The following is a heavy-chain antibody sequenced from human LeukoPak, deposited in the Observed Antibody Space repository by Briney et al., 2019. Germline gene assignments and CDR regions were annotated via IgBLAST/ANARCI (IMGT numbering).Heavy chain of an antibody. CDR3: ASYYYDSSGYYPTLSYFDY. D-gene: IGHD3-22*01. CDR2: IIPIFGIA. CDR1: GGTFSSYA. Sequence: SVKVSCKASGGTFSSYAISWVRQAPGQRLEWMGRIIPIFGIANYAQKFQGRVTITADKSTNTAYMELSSLRSEDTAVYYCASYYYDSSGYYPTLSYFDYWGQGTLVTVSS. V-gene: IGHV1-69*04. J-gene: IGHJ4*02.